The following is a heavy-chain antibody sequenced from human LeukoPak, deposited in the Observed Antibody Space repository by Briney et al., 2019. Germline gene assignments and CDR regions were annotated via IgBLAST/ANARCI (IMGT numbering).Heavy chain of an antibody. CDR2: VYYSGST. CDR3: ARGLFHYDSSGHYYFPYYFDY. D-gene: IGHD3-22*01. CDR1: SGSISSGNCY. V-gene: IGHV4-39*07. J-gene: IGHJ4*02. Sequence: TSETLSLTCTVSSGSISSGNCYWGWIRQPPGKGLEWIGSVYYSGSTYYDPSLESRVTISVDTSKNQFSLKLSSVTAADTAVYYCARGLFHYDSSGHYYFPYYFDYWGQGTLVTVSS.